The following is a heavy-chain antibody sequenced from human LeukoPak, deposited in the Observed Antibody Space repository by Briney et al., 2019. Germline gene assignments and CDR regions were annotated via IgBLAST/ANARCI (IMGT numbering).Heavy chain of an antibody. CDR2: IIPIFGTA. Sequence: SVKVSCKASGGTFSSYAISWVRQAPGQGLEWMGGIIPIFGTANYAQKFQGRVTITADKSTSTAYMELNSLRSEDTAVYYCARNEYYYDSSGLDYWGQGTLVTVSS. V-gene: IGHV1-69*06. J-gene: IGHJ4*02. CDR3: ARNEYYYDSSGLDY. D-gene: IGHD3-22*01. CDR1: GGTFSSYA.